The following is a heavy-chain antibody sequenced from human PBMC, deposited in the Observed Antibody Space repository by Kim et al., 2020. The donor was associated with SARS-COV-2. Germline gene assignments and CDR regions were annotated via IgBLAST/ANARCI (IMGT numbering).Heavy chain of an antibody. CDR3: ARDGTLRLGELSLTYYYYGMDV. J-gene: IGHJ6*02. Sequence: GGSLRLSCAASGFTFSFYSMNWVRQAPGKGLELVSSISSSSSYIYYADPVKGRFTISRDNAKNSQYLQMNSLRAEDTAVYYCARDGTLRLGELSLTYYYYGMDVWGQGTTVTVSS. D-gene: IGHD3-16*02. V-gene: IGHV3-21*01. CDR2: ISSSSSYI. CDR1: GFTFSFYS.